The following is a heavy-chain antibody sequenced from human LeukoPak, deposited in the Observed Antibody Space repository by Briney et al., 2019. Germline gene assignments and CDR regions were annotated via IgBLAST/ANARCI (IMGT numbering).Heavy chain of an antibody. CDR2: IYHSGST. CDR1: GYSISSGYY. CDR3: ASRGVSSSDYYDSSGYYLDRLFDY. J-gene: IGHJ4*02. V-gene: IGHV4-38-2*01. Sequence: SETLSLTCAVSGYSISSGYYWGWIRQPPGKGLEWIGSIYHSGSTYYNPSLKSRVTISVDTSKDQFSLKLSSVTAADTAVYYCASRGVSSSDYYDSSGYYLDRLFDYWGQGTLVTVSS. D-gene: IGHD3-22*01.